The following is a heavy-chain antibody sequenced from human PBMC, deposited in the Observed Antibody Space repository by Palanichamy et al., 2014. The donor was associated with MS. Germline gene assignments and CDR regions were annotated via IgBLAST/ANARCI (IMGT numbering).Heavy chain of an antibody. Sequence: VQLVQSGVEVKKPGASVKVSCKASGYTFTSYGISWVRQAPGQGLEWMGWISAYNGNIIYAQKFQGRVTMTTDRSSSTAYMELRSLKSDDTAVYYCARDPPGYCRGTNCHATHNWFDPWGQGTLVIVSS. J-gene: IGHJ5*02. CDR1: GYTFTSYG. V-gene: IGHV1-18*01. CDR2: ISAYNGNI. D-gene: IGHD2-2*01. CDR3: ARDPPGYCRGTNCHATHNWFDP.